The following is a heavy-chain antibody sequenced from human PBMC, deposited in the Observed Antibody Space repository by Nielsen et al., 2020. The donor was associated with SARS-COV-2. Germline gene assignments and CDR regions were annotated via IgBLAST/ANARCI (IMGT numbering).Heavy chain of an antibody. CDR2: IYYSGST. CDR1: GGSISSSSYY. J-gene: IGHJ4*02. Sequence: GSLRLSCTVSGGSISSSSYYWGWIRQPPGKGLEWIGNIYYSGSTNYNPSLKSRVTISVDTSKNQFSLKLSSVTAADTAVYYCARRYRSYGLIYYFDYWGQGTLVTVSS. D-gene: IGHD5-18*01. V-gene: IGHV4-39*07. CDR3: ARRYRSYGLIYYFDY.